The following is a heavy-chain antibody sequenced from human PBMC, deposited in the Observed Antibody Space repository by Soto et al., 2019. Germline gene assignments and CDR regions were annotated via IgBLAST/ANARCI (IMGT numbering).Heavy chain of an antibody. Sequence: HPGGSLRLSCAASGFMFSRSGMTWVRQAPGMRLESVAGIGGSGRNTYYADSVKGRFTISRDNSKNTLFLQMNSLRDEDTAIYYCAKDGLSDSPSAIDYWGQGTLVTVSS. CDR2: IGGSGRNT. J-gene: IGHJ4*02. V-gene: IGHV3-23*01. D-gene: IGHD6-13*01. CDR3: AKDGLSDSPSAIDY. CDR1: GFMFSRSG.